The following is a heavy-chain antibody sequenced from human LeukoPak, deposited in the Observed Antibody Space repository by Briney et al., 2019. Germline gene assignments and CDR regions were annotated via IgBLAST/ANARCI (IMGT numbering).Heavy chain of an antibody. J-gene: IGHJ3*02. V-gene: IGHV7-4-1*02. Sequence: ASVKVSCKASGYTFTNYAMNWVRQAPGQGLEWMGWINPNTGNPTYAQGFTGRFVFSLDTSVTTTYLQISNLKAEDTAVYYCARRVKGHAFDIWGQGTMVTVSS. D-gene: IGHD2-21*01. CDR1: GYTFTNYA. CDR2: INPNTGNP. CDR3: ARRVKGHAFDI.